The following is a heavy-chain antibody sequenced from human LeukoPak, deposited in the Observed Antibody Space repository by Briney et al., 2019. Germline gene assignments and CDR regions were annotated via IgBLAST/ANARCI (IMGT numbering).Heavy chain of an antibody. CDR2: INPNSGGT. Sequence: ASVKVSCKASGYTFTGYYMHWVRQAPGQGLEWMGWINPNSGGTNYAQKFQGRVTMTRDTSISTAYMELSRLRSDDTAVYYCARDGVLRYFDWQNSWFDPWGQGTLVTVSS. V-gene: IGHV1-2*02. CDR3: ARDGVLRYFDWQNSWFDP. CDR1: GYTFTGYY. J-gene: IGHJ5*02. D-gene: IGHD3-9*01.